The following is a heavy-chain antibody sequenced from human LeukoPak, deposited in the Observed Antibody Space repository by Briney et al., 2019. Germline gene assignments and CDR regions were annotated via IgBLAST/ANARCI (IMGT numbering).Heavy chain of an antibody. CDR2: ISSSGSTI. D-gene: IGHD6-19*01. CDR3: ARDSSGWYGSPYDY. Sequence: GGSLRLSCAASGFTFSSYEMNWVRQAPGKGLEWVSYISSSGSTIYYADSVKGRFTVSRDNAKNSLYLQMNSLRAEDTAVYYCARDSSGWYGSPYDYWGQGTLVTVSS. V-gene: IGHV3-48*03. J-gene: IGHJ4*02. CDR1: GFTFSSYE.